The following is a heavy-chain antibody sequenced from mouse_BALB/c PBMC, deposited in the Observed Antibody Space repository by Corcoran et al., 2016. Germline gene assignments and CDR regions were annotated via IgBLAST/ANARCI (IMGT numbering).Heavy chain of an antibody. V-gene: IGHV14-3*02. CDR1: GFNIKDTY. D-gene: IGHD2-13*01. CDR2: IDPANGNT. Sequence: EVQLQQSGAELVKPGASVKLSCTASGFNIKDTYMHWVKQRPEQGLEWIGRIDPANGNTKYDPKFQGKATITADTSSNTAYLQLSSLTSEDTAVYYCARVTTECSMDYWDQGPSLTVSS. CDR3: ARVTTECSMDY. J-gene: IGHJ4*01.